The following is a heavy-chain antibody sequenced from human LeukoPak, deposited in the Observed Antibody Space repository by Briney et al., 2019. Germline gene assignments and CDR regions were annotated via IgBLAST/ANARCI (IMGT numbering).Heavy chain of an antibody. D-gene: IGHD5-18*01. V-gene: IGHV5-51*01. CDR1: GYSFTSYW. Sequence: GESLQISCKGSGYSFTSYWIGWVRQMPGKGLEWMGIIYPGDPDTRYSPSFQGQVTISADKSISTAYLQWSSLKASDTAMYYCATNSYGHSYYFDYWGQGTLVTVSS. CDR2: IYPGDPDT. J-gene: IGHJ4*02. CDR3: ATNSYGHSYYFDY.